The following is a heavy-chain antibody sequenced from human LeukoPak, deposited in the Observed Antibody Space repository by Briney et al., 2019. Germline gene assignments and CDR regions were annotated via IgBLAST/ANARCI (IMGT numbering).Heavy chain of an antibody. Sequence: LETLSLTCTVSGGSISSYYWSWIRQPPGKGLEWIGYIYYSGSTNYNPSLKSRVTISVDTSKNQFSLKLSSVTAADTAVYYCARLGRDYDILTGYYHPPLWGQGTLVTVSS. D-gene: IGHD3-9*01. CDR3: ARLGRDYDILTGYYHPPL. CDR2: IYYSGST. V-gene: IGHV4-59*08. J-gene: IGHJ4*02. CDR1: GGSISSYY.